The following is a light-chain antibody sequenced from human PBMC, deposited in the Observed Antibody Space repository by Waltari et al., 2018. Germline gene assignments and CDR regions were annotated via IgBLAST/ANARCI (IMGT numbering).Light chain of an antibody. J-gene: IGKJ1*01. Sequence: IVMTQSPLSLSVTPGESASLSCRSSRSLLHSNEQNYLEWYFQKPGQSPQLLIYLGSNRASGVPDRFSGSGSGTDFTMQISRVEAEDVGIYFCMQALQTPWTFGQGTKVEI. CDR2: LGS. CDR1: RSLLHSNEQNY. CDR3: MQALQTPWT. V-gene: IGKV2-28*01.